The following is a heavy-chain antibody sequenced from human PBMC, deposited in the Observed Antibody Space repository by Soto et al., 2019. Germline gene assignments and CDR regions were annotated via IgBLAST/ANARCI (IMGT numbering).Heavy chain of an antibody. CDR3: ATSGSCSSVSCYAFDI. Sequence: GASVKVSCKASGYTFTGYHMQWVRQAPGQGLEWMGWINPNSGDTNYAQKFQGWVTMTRDTSISTAYVELSRLTSDDTAVYYCATSGSCSSVSCYAFDIWGQGTMVTVSS. D-gene: IGHD2-2*01. CDR2: INPNSGDT. V-gene: IGHV1-2*04. CDR1: GYTFTGYH. J-gene: IGHJ3*02.